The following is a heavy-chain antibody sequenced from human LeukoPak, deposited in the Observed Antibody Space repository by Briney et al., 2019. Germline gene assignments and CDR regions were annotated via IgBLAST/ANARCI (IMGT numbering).Heavy chain of an antibody. J-gene: IGHJ6*03. CDR1: GYTFTSYG. CDR3: ARDSAYYDFWSGSYYMDV. D-gene: IGHD3-3*01. V-gene: IGHV1-18*01. CDR2: ISAYNGNT. Sequence: ASVKVSCKASGYTFTSYGISWVRQAPGQGLEWMGWISAYNGNTNYAQKLQGRVTMTTDTSTSTAYMELRSLRSDDTAVHYCARDSAYYDFWSGSYYMDVWGKGTTVTVSS.